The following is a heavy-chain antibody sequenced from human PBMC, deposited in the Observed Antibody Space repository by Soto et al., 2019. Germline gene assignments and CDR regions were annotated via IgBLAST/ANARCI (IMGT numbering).Heavy chain of an antibody. CDR1: GYTSTGYY. Sequence: ASVKVSCKASGYTSTGYYMHWVRQAPGQGLEWMGWINPNSGGTNYAQKFRGWVTMTRDTSISTAYMELSRLRSDDTAVYYCARGGGSYPPTNGFDPWGQGTLVTVSS. V-gene: IGHV1-2*04. CDR2: INPNSGGT. D-gene: IGHD2-15*01. CDR3: ARGGGSYPPTNGFDP. J-gene: IGHJ5*01.